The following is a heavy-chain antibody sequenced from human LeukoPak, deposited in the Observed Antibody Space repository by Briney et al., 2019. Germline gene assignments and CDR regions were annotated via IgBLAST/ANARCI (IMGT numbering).Heavy chain of an antibody. CDR2: IYHSGST. J-gene: IGHJ5*02. D-gene: IGHD2-2*01. CDR1: GYSISSGYY. Sequence: KTSETLSLTCTVSGYSISSGYYWGWIRQPPGKGLEWIGSIYHSGSTYYNPSLKSRVTISVDTSKNQFSLKLSSVTAADTAVYYCARVSSSTSIFDPWGQGTLVTVSS. V-gene: IGHV4-38-2*02. CDR3: ARVSSSTSIFDP.